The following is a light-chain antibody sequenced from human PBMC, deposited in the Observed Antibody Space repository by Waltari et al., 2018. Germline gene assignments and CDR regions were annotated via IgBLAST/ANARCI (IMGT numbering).Light chain of an antibody. V-gene: IGKV3-20*01. CDR3: QHYVRLPAT. CDR2: GAS. Sequence: IVLTQSPGTLSLSPGERATLSCRASQSVSRTLAWYQQKPGQAPRLLIYGASIRATGIPDRFSGSGSGTDFSLTISRPEPEDFAVYYCQHYVRLPATFGQGTKVEIK. CDR1: QSVSRT. J-gene: IGKJ1*01.